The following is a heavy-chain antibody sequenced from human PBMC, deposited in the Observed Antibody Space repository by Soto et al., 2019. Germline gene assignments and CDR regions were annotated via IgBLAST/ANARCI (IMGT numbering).Heavy chain of an antibody. V-gene: IGHV4-30-4*01. CDR1: GGSISSGDYY. CDR2: IYYSGST. CDR3: VRSGGVTAATDDAFDI. Sequence: QVQLQESGPGLVKPSQTLSLTCTVSGGSISSGDYYWSWIRQPPGKGLEWIGYIYYSGSTYYNPSLKSRVTISVDTSKNQFSLKLSSVTAADTAVYYCVRSGGVTAATDDAFDIWGQGTMVTVSS. J-gene: IGHJ3*02. D-gene: IGHD2-21*02.